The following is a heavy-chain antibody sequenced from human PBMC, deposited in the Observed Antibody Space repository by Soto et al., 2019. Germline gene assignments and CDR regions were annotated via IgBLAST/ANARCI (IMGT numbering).Heavy chain of an antibody. CDR2: IYPGDSDT. J-gene: IGHJ6*03. V-gene: IGHV5-51*01. CDR1: GYSFTSYW. CDR3: VRLYTIFEPKTQSYYYYYKDV. D-gene: IGHD3-3*01. Sequence: LGESLKISCKCSGYSFTSYWIGWVRQMPGKGLEWMGIIYPGDSDTRYSPSFQAQVTISADKSISTAYLQWSTLKASDTAMYYCVRLYTIFEPKTQSYYYYYKDVWSKGTTVTVSS.